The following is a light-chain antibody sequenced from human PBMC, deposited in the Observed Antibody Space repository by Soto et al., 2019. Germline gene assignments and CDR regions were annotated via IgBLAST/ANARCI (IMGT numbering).Light chain of an antibody. Sequence: EIVLTQSPATLSLSPGERATLSCRASQSVSRYLAWYQQKLGQAPRLLIYDASHRATGIPARFSGSGSGTDFTLTISSLEPEDFAVYYCQQRSNWPPLYTFGQGTKLEIK. J-gene: IGKJ2*01. CDR1: QSVSRY. CDR3: QQRSNWPPLYT. CDR2: DAS. V-gene: IGKV3-11*01.